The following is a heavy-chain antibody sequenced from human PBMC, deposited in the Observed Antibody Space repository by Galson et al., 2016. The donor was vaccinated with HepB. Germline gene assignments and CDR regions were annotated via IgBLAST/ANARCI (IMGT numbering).Heavy chain of an antibody. J-gene: IGHJ4*02. CDR3: GRGFNHYDSSPYNY. Sequence: SVKVSCKASGYTFSDYYIHWVRQAPGQGLEWMGIINPGAGSRSYAQKFQDRVTVTRDTATTTVYMELTGLRSEDTAVYYCGRGFNHYDSSPYNYWGPGTLVTVSS. D-gene: IGHD3-22*01. CDR2: INPGAGSR. CDR1: GYTFSDYY. V-gene: IGHV1-46*01.